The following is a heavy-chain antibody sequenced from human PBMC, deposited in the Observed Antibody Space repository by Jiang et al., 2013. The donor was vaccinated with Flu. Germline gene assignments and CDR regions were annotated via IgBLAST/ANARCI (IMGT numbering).Heavy chain of an antibody. V-gene: IGHV4-61*02. Sequence: TVSVAPSAVVVTTGAGSGSRRKGLEWIGRIYTSGSTNYNPSLKSRVTISVDTSKNQFSLKLSSVTAADTAVYYCARAYSSGWSRGDAFDIWGQGTMVTVSS. CDR2: IYTSGST. J-gene: IGHJ3*02. D-gene: IGHD6-19*01. CDR3: ARAYSSGWSRGDAFDI. CDR1: VAPSAVVVTT.